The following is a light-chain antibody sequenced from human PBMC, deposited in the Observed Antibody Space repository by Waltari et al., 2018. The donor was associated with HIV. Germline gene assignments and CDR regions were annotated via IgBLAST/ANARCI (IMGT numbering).Light chain of an antibody. Sequence: QSAPTQPAPVSASPGHSVTISCIGTNPDIRSSDHVSCLHQFSSEAPRLLIYDVNTRPSSVSHRFSGSKSNTTASLTISGLQIEDEGDYYCCSYAGKGVVLFGGGTKLTV. J-gene: IGLJ2*01. CDR1: NPDIRSSDH. CDR2: DVN. CDR3: CSYAGKGVVL. V-gene: IGLV2-23*02.